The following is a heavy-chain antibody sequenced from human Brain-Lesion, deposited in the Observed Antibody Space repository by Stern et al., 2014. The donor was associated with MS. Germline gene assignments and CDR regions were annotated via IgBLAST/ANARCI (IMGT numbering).Heavy chain of an antibody. V-gene: IGHV3-33*06. J-gene: IGHJ6*02. Sequence: VQLLESGGGVVQPGRSLRLSCAVSGFTFSSYGMYWVRQAPGKGLEWVAGRWFDGTKKNYIESVKGRFTISRDNSKNTLSLQMTSLRAEDTAVYYCAKDKKDSSGWNLYFYGMDVWGQGTTVIVSS. CDR3: AKDKKDSSGWNLYFYGMDV. CDR2: RWFDGTKK. CDR1: GFTFSSYG. D-gene: IGHD6-19*01.